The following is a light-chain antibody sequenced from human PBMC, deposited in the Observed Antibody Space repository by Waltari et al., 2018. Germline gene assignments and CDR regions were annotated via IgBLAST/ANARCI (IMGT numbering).Light chain of an antibody. CDR3: AAWDDSLSGRV. J-gene: IGLJ3*02. CDR2: RNN. CDR1: RSNIGNNY. V-gene: IGLV1-47*01. Sequence: QSVLTQPPSASGTPGQRVTISCSGSRSNIGNNYVNWYQQLPGTAPKLPTYRNNQRPSGVPDRFSGSKSGTSASLAISGLRSEDEADYYCAAWDDSLSGRVFGGGTKVTVL.